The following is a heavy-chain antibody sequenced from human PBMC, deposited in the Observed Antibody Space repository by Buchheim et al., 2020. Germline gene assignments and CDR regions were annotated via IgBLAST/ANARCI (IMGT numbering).Heavy chain of an antibody. J-gene: IGHJ4*02. CDR1: GFTFSNCW. V-gene: IGHV3-74*01. Sequence: EVRLVESGGGSVQPGGSLRLSCAASGFTFSNCWMHWVRQAPGKGLVWVARIDSGGRSTDYADSVKGRFTISSANAKNMLYQPMNSLRVEDTAVYYCVPSGVITCGGIIVGGNWGQGAL. D-gene: IGHD3-16*02. CDR2: IDSGGRST. CDR3: VPSGVITCGGIIVGGN.